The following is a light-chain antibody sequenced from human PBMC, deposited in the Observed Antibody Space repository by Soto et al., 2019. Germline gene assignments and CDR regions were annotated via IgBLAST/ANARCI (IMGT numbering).Light chain of an antibody. Sequence: DIVMTQSPLSLPVTPGEPASISCRSSQSLLHRNGYTYLDWYLQKPGQSPQLLIYLGSNRASGVPDRFSGSGSGSDFTLKISKVEAGDVGVYYCMQALQTPYNYGQGTKLEIK. CDR3: MQALQTPYN. V-gene: IGKV2-28*01. CDR2: LGS. CDR1: QSLLHRNGYTY. J-gene: IGKJ2*01.